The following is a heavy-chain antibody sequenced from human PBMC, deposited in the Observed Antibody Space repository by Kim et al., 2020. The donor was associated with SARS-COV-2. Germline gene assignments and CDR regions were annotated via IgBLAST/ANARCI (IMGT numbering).Heavy chain of an antibody. CDR2: INYSGRT. V-gene: IGHV4-59*09. J-gene: IGHJ2*01. Sequence: INYSGRTNYNPPLKRRVTLSVDTSKNQFSLKLSSVTAADTAVYYCARGFDLWGRGTLVTVSS. CDR3: ARGFDL.